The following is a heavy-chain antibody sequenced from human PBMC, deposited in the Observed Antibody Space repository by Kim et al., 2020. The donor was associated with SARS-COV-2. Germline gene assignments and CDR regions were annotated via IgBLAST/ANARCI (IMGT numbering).Heavy chain of an antibody. CDR1: GGSISSNNYY. J-gene: IGHJ5*02. Sequence: SETLSLTCTVSGGSISSNNYYWGWIRQSPGKGLEWIASIYYSGTTWYNPSLKTRVTISVDTSKNQFSVKLISVTAADTAVYYCARSISVTRGWFDPWGQGTLVTVSS. CDR2: IYYSGTT. D-gene: IGHD4-17*01. CDR3: ARSISVTRGWFDP. V-gene: IGHV4-39*01.